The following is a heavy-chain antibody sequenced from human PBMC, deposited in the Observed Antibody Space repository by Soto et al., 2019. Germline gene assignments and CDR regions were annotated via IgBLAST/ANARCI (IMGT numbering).Heavy chain of an antibody. J-gene: IGHJ4*02. Sequence: SETLSLTCTVSGGSISSYYWSWIRQPPGKGLEWIGYIYYSGSTNYNPSLKSRVTISVDTSKNQFSLKLSSVTAADTAVYYCASSRRGIEAMVYGSSLPRRPIDYWGQGTLVTVSS. CDR2: IYYSGST. CDR1: GGSISSYY. V-gene: IGHV4-59*01. CDR3: ASSRRGIEAMVYGSSLPRRPIDY. D-gene: IGHD5-18*01.